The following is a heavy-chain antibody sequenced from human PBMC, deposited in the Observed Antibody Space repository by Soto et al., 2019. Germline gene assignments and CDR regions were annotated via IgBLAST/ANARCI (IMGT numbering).Heavy chain of an antibody. CDR3: SRGCGAAYTISTGLFFGDFYYYYYYMDV. J-gene: IGHJ6*03. Sequence: PSETLSLTCTVSGGSISSSSYYWGWIRQPPGRGLEWIASIYYTGSTYYNQSVSSRVTTSVDSPKNQFSLNLASVSAADTAVYYCSRGCGAAYTISTGLFFGDFYYYYYYMDVWGKGTTVTVSS. D-gene: IGHD2-8*02. CDR1: GGSISSSSYY. CDR2: IYYTGST. V-gene: IGHV4-39*01.